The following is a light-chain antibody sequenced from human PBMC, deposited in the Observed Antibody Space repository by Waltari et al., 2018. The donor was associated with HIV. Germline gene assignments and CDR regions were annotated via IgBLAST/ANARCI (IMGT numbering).Light chain of an antibody. J-gene: IGKJ2*01. CDR3: QQSYSAPET. CDR2: AAS. CDR1: QSISSY. Sequence: DIQMTQSPSSLSASVGDRVTITCRASQSISSYLNWYQQKPGKAPKLLIHAASSLQSGVPSRFSGSGSGTDFTLTINSLQPEDFATYYCQQSYSAPETFGQGTKLETK. V-gene: IGKV1-39*01.